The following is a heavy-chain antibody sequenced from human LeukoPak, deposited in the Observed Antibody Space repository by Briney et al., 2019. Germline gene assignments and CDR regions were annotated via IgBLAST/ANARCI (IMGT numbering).Heavy chain of an antibody. Sequence: GGSLRLSCAASGFTFSSYGMHWVRQAPGKGLEWVAVIWYDGSNKYYADSVKGRFTISRDNSKNTLYLQMDSLRAEDTAVYYCAKPEWLKYYFDYWGQGTLVTVSS. D-gene: IGHD3-3*01. V-gene: IGHV3-30*02. J-gene: IGHJ4*02. CDR2: IWYDGSNK. CDR3: AKPEWLKYYFDY. CDR1: GFTFSSYG.